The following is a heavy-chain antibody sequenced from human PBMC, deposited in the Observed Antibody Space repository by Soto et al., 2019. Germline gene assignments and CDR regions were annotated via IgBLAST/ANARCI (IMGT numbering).Heavy chain of an antibody. Sequence: SVKVSCKASGYTFTGYYMDWVRQAPGQGLAWMGWVNANSGGTNYAQKVQGRVTMTRDTSISTAYMELSRLSSDDTAVYYCARDRVDTAIDDAFDIYGKGTMVTVSS. D-gene: IGHD5-18*01. CDR2: VNANSGGT. CDR3: ARDRVDTAIDDAFDI. CDR1: GYTFTGYY. V-gene: IGHV1-2*02. J-gene: IGHJ3*02.